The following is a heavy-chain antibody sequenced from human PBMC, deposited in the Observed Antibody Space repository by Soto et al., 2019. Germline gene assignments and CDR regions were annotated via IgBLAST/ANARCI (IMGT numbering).Heavy chain of an antibody. J-gene: IGHJ4*02. CDR1: GFTFSSYW. CDR3: ARGLRYCSSTSCYPLASTCSDY. Sequence: GGSLRLSCAASGFTFSSYWMSWVRQAPGKGLEWVANIKQDGSEKYYVDSVKGRFTISRDNAKNSLYLQMNSLRAEDTAVYYCARGLRYCSSTSCYPLASTCSDYWGQGTLVTSPQ. V-gene: IGHV3-7*01. D-gene: IGHD2-2*01. CDR2: IKQDGSEK.